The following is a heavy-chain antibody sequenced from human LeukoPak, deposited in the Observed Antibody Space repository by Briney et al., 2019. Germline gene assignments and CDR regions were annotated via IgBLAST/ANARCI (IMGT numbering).Heavy chain of an antibody. D-gene: IGHD1-26*01. V-gene: IGHV3-7*01. Sequence: EWVANIKQDGSETRYVDSVKGRFTISRDNAKNSLFLQMNSLRADDTAVYFCARGFSGSFEYWGQGTLVTVSS. CDR2: IKQDGSET. J-gene: IGHJ4*02. CDR3: ARGFSGSFEY.